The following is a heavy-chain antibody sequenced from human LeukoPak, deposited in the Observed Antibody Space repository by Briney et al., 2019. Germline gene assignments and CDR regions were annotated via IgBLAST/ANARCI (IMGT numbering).Heavy chain of an antibody. V-gene: IGHV4-39*07. J-gene: IGHJ4*02. CDR2: MFYSTRT. Sequence: SETLSLTCTVSGGSISSYYWGWIRQPPGKGLEWIGSMFYSTRTYYNPSLKSRVTISVDTSKNQFSLRLSSVTAADTAVYYCARDFLATIPDFDYWGQGTLVTVSS. CDR3: ARDFLATIPDFDY. D-gene: IGHD5-24*01. CDR1: GGSISSYY.